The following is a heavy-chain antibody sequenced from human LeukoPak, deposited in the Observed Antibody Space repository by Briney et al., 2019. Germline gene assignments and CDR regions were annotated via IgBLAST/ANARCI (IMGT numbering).Heavy chain of an antibody. CDR2: IYYSGST. CDR1: GGSIIGYY. Sequence: PSETLSLTCTLSGGSIIGYYWSWTRQPPGKGLEWIGYIYYSGSTNYNPSLKSRLTISIDTSENQFSLKLSSVTATDTAVHYCAREYSSSSGRRAFDIWGQGTMVTVSS. CDR3: AREYSSSSGRRAFDI. J-gene: IGHJ3*02. D-gene: IGHD6-6*01. V-gene: IGHV4-59*08.